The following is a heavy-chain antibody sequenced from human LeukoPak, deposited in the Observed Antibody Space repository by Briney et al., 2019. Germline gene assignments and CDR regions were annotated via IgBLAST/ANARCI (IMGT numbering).Heavy chain of an antibody. V-gene: IGHV4-61*01. D-gene: IGHD6-19*01. Sequence: SETLSLTCTVSGGSVSSGSYYWSWIRQPPGKGLEWIGYIYYSGSTNYNPSLKSRVTISVDTSKNQFSLKLSSVTAADTAVYYCARAQGLAVVSSLDYWGQGTLVTVSS. CDR2: IYYSGST. CDR3: ARAQGLAVVSSLDY. J-gene: IGHJ4*02. CDR1: GGSVSSGSYY.